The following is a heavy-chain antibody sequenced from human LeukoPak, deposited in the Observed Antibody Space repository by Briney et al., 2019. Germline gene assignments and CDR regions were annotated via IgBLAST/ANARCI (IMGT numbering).Heavy chain of an antibody. CDR3: AREFYTSAWTYYFDY. V-gene: IGHV5-51*01. J-gene: IGHJ4*02. CDR2: IYPGNSDT. CDR1: GYNFANYW. Sequence: GESLKISCQGSGYNFANYWIGWVRQMPGKGLEWMGIIYPGNSDTTYSPSFQGQVTISVDKSISTAYLQWSSLKASDTVVYYCAREFYTSAWTYYFDYWGQGTLVTVSS. D-gene: IGHD3-22*01.